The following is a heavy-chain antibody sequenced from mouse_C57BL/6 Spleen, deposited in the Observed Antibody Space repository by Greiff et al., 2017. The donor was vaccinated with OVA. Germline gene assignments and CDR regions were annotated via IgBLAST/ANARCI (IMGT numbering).Heavy chain of an antibody. D-gene: IGHD1-1*01. Sequence: VQLQQSGPELVKPGASVKISCKASGYAFSSSWMNWVKQRPGKGLEWIGRIYPGDGDTNYNGKFKGKATLTADKSSSTAYMQLSSLTSEDSAVYFCATYYGSSPFDYWGQGTTLTVSS. CDR3: ATYYGSSPFDY. J-gene: IGHJ2*01. CDR2: IYPGDGDT. CDR1: GYAFSSSW. V-gene: IGHV1-82*01.